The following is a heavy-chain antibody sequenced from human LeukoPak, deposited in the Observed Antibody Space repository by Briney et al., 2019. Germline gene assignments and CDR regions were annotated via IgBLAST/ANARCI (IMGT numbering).Heavy chain of an antibody. V-gene: IGHV3-7*01. CDR1: GFTFSSYW. Sequence: GGSLRLPCAASGFTFSSYWMSWVRQAPGKGLEWVANIKQDGSEKYYVDSVKGRFTISRDNAKNSLYLQMNSLRAEDTAVYYCARDKTTRLLFLNYYYGMDVWGQGTTVTVSS. D-gene: IGHD2-21*02. CDR2: IKQDGSEK. CDR3: ARDKTTRLLFLNYYYGMDV. J-gene: IGHJ6*02.